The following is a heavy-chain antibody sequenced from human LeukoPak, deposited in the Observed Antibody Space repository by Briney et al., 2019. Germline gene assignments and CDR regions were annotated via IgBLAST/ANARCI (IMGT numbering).Heavy chain of an antibody. CDR3: ARAGRDGRPWAPTWYFDL. D-gene: IGHD5-24*01. CDR2: IYTSGST. Sequence: SETLSLTCTVSGGSISSYYWSWIRQPPGKGLEWIGYIYTSGSTNYNPSLKSRVTISVDTSKNQFSLKLSSVTAADTAVYYCARAGRDGRPWAPTWYFDLWGRGTLVTVSS. CDR1: GGSISSYY. V-gene: IGHV4-4*09. J-gene: IGHJ2*01.